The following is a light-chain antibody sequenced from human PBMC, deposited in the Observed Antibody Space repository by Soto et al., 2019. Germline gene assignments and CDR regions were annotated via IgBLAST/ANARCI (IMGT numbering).Light chain of an antibody. CDR1: QIISSTY. CDR2: GAS. J-gene: IGKJ2*01. V-gene: IGKV3-20*01. Sequence: DIVLTQSPGTLSLSPGERATLSCRASQIISSTYLGWYQQKPGQAPRLLIYGASSRATGIPDRFSGSGSGTDFPLTISRLEPEDVAVYYCQHYGTSLYTFGQGTKLEIK. CDR3: QHYGTSLYT.